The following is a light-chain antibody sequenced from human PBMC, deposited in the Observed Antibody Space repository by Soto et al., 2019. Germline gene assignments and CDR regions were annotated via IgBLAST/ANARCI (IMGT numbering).Light chain of an antibody. V-gene: IGLV1-44*01. Sequence: QSVLTQPPSASGTPGQRVPIFCSGSSSNIGSNSVKWYQQLPGAAPKLLIYSNNQRPSGFPDRFSGSKSGTSASLAIRGLQSEDEADYYCAAWDDSLNGREVFGTGTKLNVL. CDR1: SSNIGSNS. J-gene: IGLJ1*01. CDR3: AAWDDSLNGREV. CDR2: SNN.